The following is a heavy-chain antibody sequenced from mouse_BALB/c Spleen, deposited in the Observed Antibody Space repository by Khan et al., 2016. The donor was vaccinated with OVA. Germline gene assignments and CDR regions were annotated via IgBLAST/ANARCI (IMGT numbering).Heavy chain of an antibody. CDR3: AKGVWSYYFALDY. J-gene: IGHJ4*01. V-gene: IGHV2-6-5*01. Sequence: QVQLKQSGPGLVAPSQNLSITCTVSGFSLTDYGVSWIRQPPGKGLEWLGVIWGGGTTYYNSALISRLSISKDNSKSQVFFKMNSLQTDDTAMNYCAKGVWSYYFALDYWGQGTSVTGSS. CDR1: GFSLTDYG. D-gene: IGHD2-10*02. CDR2: IWGGGTT.